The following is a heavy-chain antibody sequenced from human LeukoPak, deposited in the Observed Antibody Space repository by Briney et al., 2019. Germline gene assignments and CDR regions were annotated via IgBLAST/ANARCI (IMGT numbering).Heavy chain of an antibody. D-gene: IGHD6-6*01. Sequence: SETLSLTCAVYGGSFSGYYWSWIRQPPGKGLEWIGEINHSGSTNYNPSLKSRVTISVDTSKNQFSLKLSSVTAANTAEYYCARARGIAAPPRPHLPFDYWGQGTLVTVSS. CDR3: ARARGIAAPPRPHLPFDY. CDR2: INHSGST. V-gene: IGHV4-34*01. J-gene: IGHJ4*02. CDR1: GGSFSGYY.